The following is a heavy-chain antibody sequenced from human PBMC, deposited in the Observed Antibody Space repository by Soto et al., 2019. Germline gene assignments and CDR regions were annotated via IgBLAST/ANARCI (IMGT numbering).Heavy chain of an antibody. Sequence: PSETLSLTWAVYGGSFSGFYWSWIRQTPGKGLEWIGEINHSGSTNYNPSLKSRVTISVDTSKNQFSLKLSSVTAADTAVYYCARGDYYGSGSYYSYYYYGMDVWGQGTTVTVS. CDR1: GGSFSGFY. CDR3: ARGDYYGSGSYYSYYYYGMDV. J-gene: IGHJ6*02. D-gene: IGHD3-10*01. CDR2: INHSGST. V-gene: IGHV4-34*01.